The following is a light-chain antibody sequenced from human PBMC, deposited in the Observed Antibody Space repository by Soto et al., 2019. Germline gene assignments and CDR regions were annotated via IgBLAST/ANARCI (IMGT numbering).Light chain of an antibody. Sequence: EIVLTQSPGTLSLSPGERATLSCRASQSVSSSYLAWYQQKPGQAPRLLIYGASSRATGIPDRFSGSGSGTDFTLTISSLQPDDFATYYCQPYNSDSRTFGQGTKVDI. CDR1: QSVSSSY. V-gene: IGKV3-20*01. CDR2: GAS. CDR3: QPYNSDSRT. J-gene: IGKJ1*01.